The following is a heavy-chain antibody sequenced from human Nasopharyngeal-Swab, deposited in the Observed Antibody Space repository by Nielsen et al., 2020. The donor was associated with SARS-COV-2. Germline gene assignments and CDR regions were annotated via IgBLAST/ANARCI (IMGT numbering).Heavy chain of an antibody. V-gene: IGHV5-51*01. CDR1: GYSFTSYL. J-gene: IGHJ6*03. CDR2: IYPGDSDT. Sequence: GGSLRLSCKGSGYSFTSYLIGWVRQMPGKGLEWMGIIYPGDSDTRYSPSFQGQVTISADKSISTAYLQWSSLKASDTAMYYCARYLQGYYYYMDVWGKGTTVTVSS. D-gene: IGHD4-11*01. CDR3: ARYLQGYYYYMDV.